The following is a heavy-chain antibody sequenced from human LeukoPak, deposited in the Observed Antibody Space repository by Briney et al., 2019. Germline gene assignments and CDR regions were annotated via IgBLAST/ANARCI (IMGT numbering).Heavy chain of an antibody. D-gene: IGHD3-22*01. Sequence: GGSLRLSCAASGFTFSSYWMHWVRQAPGKGLVWVSHISSDGSSTSYADSVKGRFTISRDNSKNTLYLQMNSLRAEDTALYYCASLDYFDSSDYRDYWGQGTLVTVSS. CDR1: GFTFSSYW. V-gene: IGHV3-74*01. CDR2: ISSDGSST. CDR3: ASLDYFDSSDYRDY. J-gene: IGHJ4*02.